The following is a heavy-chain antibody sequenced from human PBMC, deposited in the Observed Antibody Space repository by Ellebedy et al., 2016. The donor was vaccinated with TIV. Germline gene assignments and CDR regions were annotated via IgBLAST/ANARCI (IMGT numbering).Heavy chain of an antibody. J-gene: IGHJ5*02. CDR2: ISSGGT. Sequence: SETLSLXXTVSGGSTSSGSYYWSSVRQPAGKGLEWIGRISSGGTSYNPSLRSRVTMSVDTSKNQFSLRLTSVMAADAAVYDCARGHNWFDLWGQGTLVIVSS. V-gene: IGHV4-61*02. CDR3: ARGHNWFDL. CDR1: GGSTSSGSYY.